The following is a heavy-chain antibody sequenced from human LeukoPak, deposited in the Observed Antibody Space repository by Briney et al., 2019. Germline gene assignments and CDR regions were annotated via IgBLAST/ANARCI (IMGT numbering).Heavy chain of an antibody. J-gene: IGHJ6*03. D-gene: IGHD4-11*01. CDR1: GGTFSSYA. CDR3: ARDQDSNYGQYYYMDV. CDR2: IIPIFGTA. V-gene: IGHV1-69*13. Sequence: VASVKVSCKASGGTFSSYAISWVRQAPGQGLEWMGGIIPIFGTANYAQKFQGRVTITADESTSTAYMELSSLRSEDTAVYYCARDQDSNYGQYYYMDVWGKGTTVTVSS.